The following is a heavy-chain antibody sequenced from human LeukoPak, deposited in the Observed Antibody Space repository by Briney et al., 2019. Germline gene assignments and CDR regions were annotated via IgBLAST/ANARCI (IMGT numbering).Heavy chain of an antibody. Sequence: PGGSLRLSCAASGFTVSSNYMSWVRQAPGKGLEWVSIIYSGGSTYYADSVKGRFTISRDNSKNTLYLQMNSLRAEDTAVYYCAGGYSYGYFDCWGQGTLATVSS. CDR1: GFTVSSNY. CDR2: IYSGGST. CDR3: AGGYSYGYFDC. V-gene: IGHV3-66*01. J-gene: IGHJ4*02. D-gene: IGHD5-18*01.